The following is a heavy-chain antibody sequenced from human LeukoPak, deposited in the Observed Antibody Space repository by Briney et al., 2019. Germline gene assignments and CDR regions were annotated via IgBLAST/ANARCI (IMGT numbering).Heavy chain of an antibody. J-gene: IGHJ4*02. CDR1: GFTFDDYG. CDR3: ARGGGYDRSFYYFDY. V-gene: IGHV3-20*04. CDR2: INWNGGST. Sequence: PGGSLRLSCAASGFTFDDYGMSWVRQAPGKGLEWVCGINWNGGSTGYADSVKGRFTISRDNAKNSLYLQMNSLRADDTALYCSARGGGYDRSFYYFDYWGQGTLVTVSS. D-gene: IGHD5-12*01.